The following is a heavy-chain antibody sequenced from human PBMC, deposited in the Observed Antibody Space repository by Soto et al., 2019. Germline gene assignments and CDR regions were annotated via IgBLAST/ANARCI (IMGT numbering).Heavy chain of an antibody. CDR3: TRHYDFWSGYLPSVYYYYGMDV. D-gene: IGHD3-3*01. V-gene: IGHV3-21*01. CDR1: GFTFGSYS. CDR2: ISSSSSYI. J-gene: IGHJ6*02. Sequence: PGGSLRLSCAASGFTFGSYSMNWVRQAPGKGLEWVSSISSSSSYIYYADSVKGRFTISRDNAKNSLSLQMNSLRAEDTAVYYCTRHYDFWSGYLPSVYYYYGMDVWGQGTTVTVSS.